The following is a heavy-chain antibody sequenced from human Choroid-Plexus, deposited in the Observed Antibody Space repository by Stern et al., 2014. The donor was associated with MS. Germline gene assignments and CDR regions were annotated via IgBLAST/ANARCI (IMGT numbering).Heavy chain of an antibody. CDR3: ATDRQYLTYFFDH. CDR1: GFTFGSCA. J-gene: IGHJ5*02. D-gene: IGHD2/OR15-2a*01. V-gene: IGHV3-30*03. CDR2: VSYDGSNK. Sequence: QVQLVQSGGGVVQPGRPLRLSCVASGFTFGSCAMHWVRQAPGKGLEWVAGVSYDGSNKYYADTVKGSVTISRDNSQNTLYLQMSSLRPEDTAVYYCATDRQYLTYFFDHWGQGSLVTVSS.